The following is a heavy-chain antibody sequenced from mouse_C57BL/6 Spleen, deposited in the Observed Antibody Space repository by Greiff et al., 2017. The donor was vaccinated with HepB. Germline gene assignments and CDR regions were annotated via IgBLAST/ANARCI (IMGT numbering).Heavy chain of an antibody. CDR1: GYTFTSYW. CDR3: ARGSYYYGSSYGVFFDV. Sequence: VQLQQPGAELVKPGASVKMSCKASGYTFTSYWITWVKQRPGQGLEWIGDIYPGSGSTNYNEKFKSKATLTVDTSSSTAYMQLSSLTSEDSAVYYCARGSYYYGSSYGVFFDVWGTGTTVTVSS. D-gene: IGHD1-1*01. V-gene: IGHV1-55*01. J-gene: IGHJ1*03. CDR2: IYPGSGST.